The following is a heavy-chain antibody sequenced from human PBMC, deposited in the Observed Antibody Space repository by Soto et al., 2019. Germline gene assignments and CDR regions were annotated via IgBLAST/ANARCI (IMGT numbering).Heavy chain of an antibody. D-gene: IGHD3-3*01. Sequence: QVQLVQSGAEVKKPGSSVKVSCKASGGTFSSYTISWVRQAPGQGLEWMGRIIPILGIANYAQKFQGRVTITADKSTSTAYMELSSLRSEDTAVYYCARGGPYDFWSGYYRSWFDPWGQGTLVTVPS. J-gene: IGHJ5*02. CDR3: ARGGPYDFWSGYYRSWFDP. CDR2: IIPILGIA. V-gene: IGHV1-69*02. CDR1: GGTFSSYT.